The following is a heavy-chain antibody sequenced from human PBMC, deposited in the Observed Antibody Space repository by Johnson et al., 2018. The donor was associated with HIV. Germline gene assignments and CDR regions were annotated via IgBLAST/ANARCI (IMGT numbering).Heavy chain of an antibody. CDR2: IYSGGST. J-gene: IGHJ3*02. V-gene: IGHV3-53*01. D-gene: IGHD6-13*01. Sequence: VQLVESGGGLIQPGGSLRLSCAASGFTVSSNYMSWVRQAPGKGLEWVSVIYSGGSTYYADSVKRRFTISRDNSKNTLYLQMNRLRAEDTAVYYGARRTSYRSSWHAFDVFSIWAQATMVTVSS. CDR1: GFTVSSNY. CDR3: ARRTSYRSSWHAFDVFSI.